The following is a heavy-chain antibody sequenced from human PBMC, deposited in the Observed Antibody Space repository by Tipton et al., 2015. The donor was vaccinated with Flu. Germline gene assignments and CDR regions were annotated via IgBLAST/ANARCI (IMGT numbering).Heavy chain of an antibody. Sequence: SGFTFSTYEMNWVRQAPGKGLEWVSYIDGVGATIYHADSVKGRFTISRANAKNSLYLQMNSLRAEDTAVYYCARELPYSSGWYPPRMDVWGQGTTVTVSS. CDR1: GFTFSTYE. CDR3: ARELPYSSGWYPPRMDV. J-gene: IGHJ6*02. V-gene: IGHV3-48*03. CDR2: IDGVGATI. D-gene: IGHD6-19*01.